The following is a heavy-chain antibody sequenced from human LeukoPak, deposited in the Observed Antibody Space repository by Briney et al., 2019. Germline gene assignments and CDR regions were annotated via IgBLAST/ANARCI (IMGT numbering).Heavy chain of an antibody. CDR1: GGSISSYY. CDR2: IYYSGST. D-gene: IGHD2-2*01. J-gene: IGHJ4*02. Sequence: SETLSLTCTVSGGSISSYYWSWIRQPPGKGLEWIGYIYYSGSTNYNPSLKSRVTISVDTSKNQFSLKLTSVTAADTAMYHCARDYCSSTSCYSALDYWGQGILVTVSS. V-gene: IGHV4-59*12. CDR3: ARDYCSSTSCYSALDY.